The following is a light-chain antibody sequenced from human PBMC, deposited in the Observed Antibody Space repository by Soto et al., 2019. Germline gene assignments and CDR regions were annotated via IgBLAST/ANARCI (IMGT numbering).Light chain of an antibody. V-gene: IGKV3-15*01. CDR1: QSVRNN. J-gene: IGKJ1*01. CDR3: QQYNKWPPWT. Sequence: EITMKNSAVTLAVSPCERATLFSRASQSVRNNLAWYQQKPGLAPRLLIYAVSTRATGVPARLSGNGSETEFTLTISGLQSDDFALYYCQQYNKWPPWTFGQGTKVDI. CDR2: AVS.